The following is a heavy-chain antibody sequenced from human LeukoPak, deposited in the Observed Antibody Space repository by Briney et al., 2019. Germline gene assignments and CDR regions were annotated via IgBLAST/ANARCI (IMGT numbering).Heavy chain of an antibody. CDR3: AKVRWGSDNALDS. CDR1: GFAFNSYG. CDR2: ISHDGSNT. D-gene: IGHD3-16*01. V-gene: IGHV3-30*18. Sequence: GGSLRLSCAASGFAFNSYGMHWVRQAPGKGLEWLAIISHDGSNTYYADSVKGRITISRDNSKNTLYLQMNSLRAEDTAVYYCAKVRWGSDNALDSWGQGTLVTVSS. J-gene: IGHJ4*02.